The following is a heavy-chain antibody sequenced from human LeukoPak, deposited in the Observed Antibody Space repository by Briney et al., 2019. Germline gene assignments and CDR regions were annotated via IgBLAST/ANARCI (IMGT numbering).Heavy chain of an antibody. J-gene: IGHJ6*04. D-gene: IGHD3-9*01. Sequence: GGSLRLSCAASGFTFSSYAMHWVRQAPGKGLEWVAVISYDGSNKYYADSVKGRFTISRDNSKNTLYLQMNSLRAEDTAVYYCARGVYDILTGYYSPPFVWGKGTTVTVSS. V-gene: IGHV3-30*04. CDR2: ISYDGSNK. CDR1: GFTFSSYA. CDR3: ARGVYDILTGYYSPPFV.